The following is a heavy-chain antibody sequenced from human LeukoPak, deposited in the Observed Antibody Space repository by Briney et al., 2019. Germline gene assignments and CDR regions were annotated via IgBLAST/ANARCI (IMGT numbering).Heavy chain of an antibody. Sequence: ASVKVSCKASGYTFTGYYMHWVRQAPGQGLEWMGRINPNGGGTNYAQKFQGRVTMTRDTSISTAYMELSRLRSDDTAVYYCAREGWGFGELRGYYFDYWGQGTLVTVSS. CDR2: INPNGGGT. CDR1: GYTFTGYY. CDR3: AREGWGFGELRGYYFDY. V-gene: IGHV1-2*06. J-gene: IGHJ4*02. D-gene: IGHD3-10*01.